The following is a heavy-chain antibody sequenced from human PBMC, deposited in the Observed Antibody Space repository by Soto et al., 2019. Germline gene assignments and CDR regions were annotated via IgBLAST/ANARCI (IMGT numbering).Heavy chain of an antibody. J-gene: IGHJ6*02. V-gene: IGHV3-30*03. Sequence: PGGSLRLSCAASGFTFSSYGMHWVRQAPGKGLEWVAVISYDGSNKYYADSVKGRFTISRDNSKNTLYLQMNSLRAEDTAVYYCATDFGSGIAVAGVYYYYYGMDVWGQGTTVTVSS. D-gene: IGHD6-19*01. CDR1: GFTFSSYG. CDR3: ATDFGSGIAVAGVYYYYYGMDV. CDR2: ISYDGSNK.